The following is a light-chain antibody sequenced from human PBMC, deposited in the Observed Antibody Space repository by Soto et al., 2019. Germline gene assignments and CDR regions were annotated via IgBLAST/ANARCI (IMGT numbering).Light chain of an antibody. CDR3: AAWDDSPYV. V-gene: IGLV1-44*01. J-gene: IGLJ1*01. CDR2: SNN. Sequence: QSVLTQPPSASGTPGQTVTISCSGSSSNIGSNTVNWYQQLPGTAPKLLIYSNNQRPSGVPDRFSGSKSGTSASLAISGLQSEDEADYYCAAWDDSPYVFGTGTKLTVL. CDR1: SSNIGSNT.